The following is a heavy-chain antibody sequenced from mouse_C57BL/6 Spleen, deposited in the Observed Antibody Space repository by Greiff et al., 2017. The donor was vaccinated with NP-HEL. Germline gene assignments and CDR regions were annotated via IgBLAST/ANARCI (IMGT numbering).Heavy chain of an antibody. D-gene: IGHD2-14*01. V-gene: IGHV1-69*01. CDR2: IDPSDSYT. Sequence: QVQLQQPGAELVMPGASVKLSCKASGYTFTSYWMHWVKQRPGQGLEWIAEIDPSDSYTNYNQKFKGKSTLTVDKSSSTAYMQLSSLTSEDSAVYYCARSTRGSFAYWGQGTLVTVSA. CDR3: ARSTRGSFAY. CDR1: GYTFTSYW. J-gene: IGHJ3*01.